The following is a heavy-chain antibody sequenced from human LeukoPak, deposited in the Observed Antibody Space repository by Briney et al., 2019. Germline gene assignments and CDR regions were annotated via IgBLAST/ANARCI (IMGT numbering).Heavy chain of an antibody. Sequence: GGSLRLSCAASGFTFSSYGMHWVRQAPGKGLEWVAVIWYDGSNKYYADSVKGRFTISRDNSKNTLYLQMNSLRAEDTAVYYCARDRHDYGGNRRLVYWGQGTLVTVSS. CDR2: IWYDGSNK. CDR1: GFTFSSYG. J-gene: IGHJ4*02. V-gene: IGHV3-33*01. CDR3: ARDRHDYGGNRRLVY. D-gene: IGHD4-23*01.